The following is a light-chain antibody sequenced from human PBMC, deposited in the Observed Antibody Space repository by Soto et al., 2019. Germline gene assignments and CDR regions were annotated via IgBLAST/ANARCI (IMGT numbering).Light chain of an antibody. CDR2: AAS. J-gene: IGKJ1*01. CDR1: QSITSY. CDR3: QQSYSTPWT. V-gene: IGKV1-39*01. Sequence: DIQMTQSPSSLSASVGDRVTITCRASQSITSYLNWYQQKPGKAPNLLIYAASSLQSGVPSRFSGSGSGTDCTLTISSLQPEDFATYFCQQSYSTPWTFGQGTKVEIK.